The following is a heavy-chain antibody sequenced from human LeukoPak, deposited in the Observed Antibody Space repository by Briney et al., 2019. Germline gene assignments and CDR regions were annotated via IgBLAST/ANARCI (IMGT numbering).Heavy chain of an antibody. D-gene: IGHD5-12*01. Sequence: SETRSLTCTVPLGSTMMSSYYSGWIRHPPGRGRECSGSIDYIGGTYYSPSLKSRLTISVDTSKNQFSLNLNSVTAADTAVYYCARVKNSGYDQYYFDYWGQGTLVTVSS. J-gene: IGHJ4*02. V-gene: IGHV4-39*01. CDR3: ARVKNSGYDQYYFDY. CDR2: IDYIGGT. CDR1: LGSTMMSSYY.